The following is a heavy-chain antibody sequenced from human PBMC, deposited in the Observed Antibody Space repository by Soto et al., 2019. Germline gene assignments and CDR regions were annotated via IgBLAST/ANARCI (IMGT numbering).Heavy chain of an antibody. CDR2: INSEGSST. D-gene: IGHD5-18*01. V-gene: IGHV3-74*01. J-gene: IGHJ4*02. Sequence: GGSLRLSCGASGFTFSSYWMHWVRQAPGKGLVWVSRINSEGSSTSYADSVKGRFTISRDNAKNTLYLQMNSLRAEDTAVYYCARGVGSYGYGGSYYWGQGTLVTVSS. CDR3: ARGVGSYGYGGSYY. CDR1: GFTFSSYW.